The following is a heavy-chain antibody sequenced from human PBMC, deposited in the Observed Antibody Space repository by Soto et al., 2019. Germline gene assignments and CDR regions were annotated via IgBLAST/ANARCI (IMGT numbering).Heavy chain of an antibody. CDR1: GYTFTSYG. J-gene: IGHJ6*02. CDR3: SRDQSSRGYYFVIDV. D-gene: IGHD6-13*01. Sequence: ASVKVSCKASGYTFTSYGISWVRQAPGQGLEWMGWISAYNGNTNYAQKLQGRVTITTDTSTSTAYMELRSLRADDTAVYYCSRDQSSRGYYFVIDVWVQGTTVTVSS. CDR2: ISAYNGNT. V-gene: IGHV1-18*01.